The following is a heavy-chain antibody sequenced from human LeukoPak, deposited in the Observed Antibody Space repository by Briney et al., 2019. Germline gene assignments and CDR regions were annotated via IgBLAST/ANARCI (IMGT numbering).Heavy chain of an antibody. CDR1: GDRFMSYG. CDR2: ISANDGST. V-gene: IGHV1-18*01. D-gene: IGHD2-2*01. CDR3: ARGVVVHYTWFDP. J-gene: IGHJ5*02. Sequence: ASVKVSCKLSGDRFMSYGISWVRQAPGQGLEWMGWISANDGSTNYTQKFQGRVTMTTDTSTSTAYMEIRNLRSDDTAVYYCARGVVVHYTWFDPWGQGTLVTVSS.